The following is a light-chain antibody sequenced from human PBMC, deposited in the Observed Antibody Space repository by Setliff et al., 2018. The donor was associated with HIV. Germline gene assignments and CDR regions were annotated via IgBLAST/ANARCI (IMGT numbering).Light chain of an antibody. V-gene: IGLV3-21*04. CDR3: QVWDSDTYHQV. CDR1: NIGRKT. CDR2: HDT. J-gene: IGLJ1*01. Sequence: SYELTQTPSVSVAPGQTAIINCGGHNIGRKTVHWYQQKPGQAPVVVIYHDTDRPSGIPERFSGSNSGNTATLTIRSVEAGDEADYYCQVWDSDTYHQVFGPGTRAPS.